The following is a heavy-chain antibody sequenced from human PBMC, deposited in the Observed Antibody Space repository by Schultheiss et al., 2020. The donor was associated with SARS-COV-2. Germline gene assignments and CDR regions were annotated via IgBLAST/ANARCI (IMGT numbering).Heavy chain of an antibody. J-gene: IGHJ6*02. CDR3: VKGRVWSGYYFSYYYGMDV. D-gene: IGHD3-3*01. V-gene: IGHV3-64D*06. Sequence: GGSLRLSCSASGFTFSSYAMHWVRQAPGKGLEYVSAISSNGGSTYYADSVKGRFTISRDNSKNTLYLQMSSLRAEDTAVYYCVKGRVWSGYYFSYYYGMDVWGQGTTVTVSS. CDR1: GFTFSSYA. CDR2: ISSNGGST.